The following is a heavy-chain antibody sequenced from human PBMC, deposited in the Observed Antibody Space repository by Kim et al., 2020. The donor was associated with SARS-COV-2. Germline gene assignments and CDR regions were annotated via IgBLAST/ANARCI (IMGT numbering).Heavy chain of an antibody. CDR2: IFYTGST. Sequence: SETLSLTCTVSDGSISSRNYYWAWIRQPPGKGLEWIGNIFYTGSTYYSPSHKSRVTISVDTSKNQFSLKLSSVTAADTAVYYCARDYNILGPDYWGEGILRTVAT. CDR3: ARDYNILGPDY. D-gene: IGHD1-20*01. J-gene: IGHJ4*02. V-gene: IGHV4-39*02. CDR1: DGSISSRNYY.